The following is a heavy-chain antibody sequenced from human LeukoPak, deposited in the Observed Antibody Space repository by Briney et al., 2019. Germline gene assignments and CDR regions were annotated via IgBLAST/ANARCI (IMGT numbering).Heavy chain of an antibody. Sequence: SETLSLTCTVSGGSISGYYWSWIRQPPGKGLECIGYVYYSGSTNYNPSLKSRVTISVDTSKNQFSLKLSSVTAADTAVYYCARGTMIRGVAFDYWGQGTLVTVSS. CDR3: ARGTMIRGVAFDY. CDR2: VYYSGST. J-gene: IGHJ4*02. CDR1: GGSISGYY. V-gene: IGHV4-59*01. D-gene: IGHD3-10*01.